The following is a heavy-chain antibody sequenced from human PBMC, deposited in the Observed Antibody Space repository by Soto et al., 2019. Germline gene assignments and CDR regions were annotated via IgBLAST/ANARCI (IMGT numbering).Heavy chain of an antibody. Sequence: QVQLVQSGAEVKKPGSSVKVSCKASGGTFSSYSINWVRQAPGQGLEWMGAIIPIFGTANYAQKFQGRVTMTADESTSTAYMELSSRRSEDTAVYYCARDGGRHSGGIDYWGQGTLVTVSS. V-gene: IGHV1-69*01. CDR3: ARDGGRHSGGIDY. D-gene: IGHD1-26*01. CDR2: IIPIFGTA. J-gene: IGHJ4*02. CDR1: GGTFSSYS.